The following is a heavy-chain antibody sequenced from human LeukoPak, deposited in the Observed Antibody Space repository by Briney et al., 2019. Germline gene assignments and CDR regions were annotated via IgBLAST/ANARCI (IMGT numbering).Heavy chain of an antibody. Sequence: SETLSLTCTVSGGSIRSYHWSWIRQPAGKGLEWVGLIYTSGNTKYNSSLKSRVSMSVDTSKNQFSLKLRSVTAADTAVYFCASLGSGRFFDLWGRGTLVTVSS. V-gene: IGHV4-4*07. CDR2: IYTSGNT. J-gene: IGHJ2*01. CDR1: GGSIRSYH. CDR3: ASLGSGRFFDL. D-gene: IGHD3-16*01.